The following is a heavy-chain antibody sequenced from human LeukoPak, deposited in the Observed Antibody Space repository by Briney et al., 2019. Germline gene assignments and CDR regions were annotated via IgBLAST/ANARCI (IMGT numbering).Heavy chain of an antibody. D-gene: IGHD3-22*01. CDR3: ARQYYDRTGYYYFDN. J-gene: IGHJ4*02. V-gene: IGHV4-39*01. CDR1: GDAITGSSYY. CDR2: MYYSGST. Sequence: PSETLSLTCTVSGDAITGSSYYWGWTRQPPGKGLEWIGSMYYSGSTFSNPSLRSRVNMSADTSKNQFSLKLSSVTAADTAVYYCARQYYDRTGYYYFDNWSQGTQVTVSS.